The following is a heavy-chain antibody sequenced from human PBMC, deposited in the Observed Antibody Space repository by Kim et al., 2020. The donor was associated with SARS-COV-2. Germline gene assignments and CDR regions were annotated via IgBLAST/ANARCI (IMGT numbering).Heavy chain of an antibody. Sequence: YVDSVKGRFTISKSNAKNSLYLQVNSLRAEDTSVYYCARDIAARRGPFAYWGQGTLVTVSS. CDR3: ARDIAARRGPFAY. J-gene: IGHJ4*02. V-gene: IGHV3-7*03. D-gene: IGHD6-6*01.